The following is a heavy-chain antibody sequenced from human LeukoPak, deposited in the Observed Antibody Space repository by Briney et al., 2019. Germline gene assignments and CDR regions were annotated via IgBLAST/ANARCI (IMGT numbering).Heavy chain of an antibody. CDR3: AREGNYCSGGSCYDYYFDY. V-gene: IGHV4-4*02. Sequence: PSETLSLTCAVSGGSISSSHWWSWVRQPPGKGLEWIADIYHSGITNYNPSLKSRVTISIDKSKNQFSLKLSSVTAADTAVYYCAREGNYCSGGSCYDYYFDYWGQGTLVTVSS. D-gene: IGHD2-15*01. J-gene: IGHJ4*02. CDR1: GGSISSSHW. CDR2: IYHSGIT.